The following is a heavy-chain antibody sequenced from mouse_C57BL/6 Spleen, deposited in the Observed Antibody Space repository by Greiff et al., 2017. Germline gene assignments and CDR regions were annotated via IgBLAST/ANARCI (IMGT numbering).Heavy chain of an antibody. D-gene: IGHD2-4*01. V-gene: IGHV3-6*01. CDR1: GYSITSGYY. CDR2: ISYDGSN. Sequence: EVQRVESGPGLVKPSQSLSLTCSVTGYSITSGYYWNWIRQFPGNKLEWMGYISYDGSNNYNPSLKNRISITRDTSKNQFFLKLNSVTTEDTATYYCARDDDYDYYYAMDYWGQGTSVTVSS. J-gene: IGHJ4*01. CDR3: ARDDDYDYYYAMDY.